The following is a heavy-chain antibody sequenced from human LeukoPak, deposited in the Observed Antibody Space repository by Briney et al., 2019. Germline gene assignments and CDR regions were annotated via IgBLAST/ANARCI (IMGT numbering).Heavy chain of an antibody. CDR1: GFIFNNYG. J-gene: IGHJ5*02. D-gene: IGHD3-22*01. CDR2: ISNDGGGT. CDR3: AKGSSGYFVDL. Sequence: RGSLRLSCAASGFIFNNYGLIWVRQAPGKGLEWVSAISNDGGGTNYADFVKGRITISRDNSKNTLFLQMNSLRAEDTALYYCAKGSSGYFVDLWGQGTLVTVSS. V-gene: IGHV3-23*01.